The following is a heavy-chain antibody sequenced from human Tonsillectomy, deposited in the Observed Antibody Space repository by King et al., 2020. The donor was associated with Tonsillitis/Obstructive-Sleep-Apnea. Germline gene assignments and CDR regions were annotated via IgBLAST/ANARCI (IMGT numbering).Heavy chain of an antibody. CDR1: GFTFSDYY. CDR2: ISSSSGYT. Sequence: VQLVESGGGLVKPGGSLRLSCAASGFTFSDYYMSWIRQAPGKGLEWVSYISSSSGYTNYADSVKGRFTISRDNAKNSLYLQMDSLRVEDTAVYYCASHRGVAARSMPNYFDYWGQGTLVTVSS. D-gene: IGHD6-19*01. CDR3: ASHRGVAARSMPNYFDY. V-gene: IGHV3-11*06. J-gene: IGHJ4*02.